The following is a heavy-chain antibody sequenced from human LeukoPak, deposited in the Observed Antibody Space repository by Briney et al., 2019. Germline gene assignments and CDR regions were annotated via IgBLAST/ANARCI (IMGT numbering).Heavy chain of an antibody. CDR3: AREGLRHDAFDI. J-gene: IGHJ3*02. CDR2: IIPIFGTA. Sequence: ASVKVSCKASGGTFSSYAISWVRQAPGQGLEWMGGIIPIFGTANYARKFQGRVTITADESTSTAYMELSSLRSEDTAVYYCAREGLRHDAFDIWGQGTMVTVSS. V-gene: IGHV1-69*13. D-gene: IGHD4-17*01. CDR1: GGTFSSYA.